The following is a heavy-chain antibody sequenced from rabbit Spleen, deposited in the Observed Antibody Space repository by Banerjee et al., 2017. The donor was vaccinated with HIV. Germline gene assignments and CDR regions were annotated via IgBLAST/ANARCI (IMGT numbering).Heavy chain of an antibody. CDR3: ARDLAGVIGWNFNL. J-gene: IGHJ4*01. CDR1: GFSFSDRDV. V-gene: IGHV1S45*01. CDR2: IDTGFGGTT. Sequence: QEQLEESGGGLVKPEGSLTLTCKASGFSFSDRDVMCWVRQAPGKGLEWITCIDTGFGGTTYYASWAKGRFTISKTSSTTVTLQMTSLTAADTATYFCARDLAGVIGWNFNLWGPGTLVTVS. D-gene: IGHD4-1*01.